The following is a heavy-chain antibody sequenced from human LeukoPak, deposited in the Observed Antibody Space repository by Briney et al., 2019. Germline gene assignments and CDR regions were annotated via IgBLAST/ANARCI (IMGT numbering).Heavy chain of an antibody. CDR1: GFTFSSYA. D-gene: IGHD3-22*01. CDR3: AKDGPHYYDSSGYYYVGSPFDY. CDR2: ISGSGGST. Sequence: GGSLRLSCAASGFTFSSYAMSWVRQAPGKGLEWVSAISGSGGSTYYADSVKGRFTISRDNSKNTLYLQMNSLRAEDTAVYYCAKDGPHYYDSSGYYYVGSPFDYWGQGTLVTVSS. V-gene: IGHV3-23*01. J-gene: IGHJ4*02.